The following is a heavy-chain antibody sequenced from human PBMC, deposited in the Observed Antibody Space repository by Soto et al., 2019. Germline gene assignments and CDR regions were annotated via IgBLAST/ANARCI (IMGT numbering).Heavy chain of an antibody. J-gene: IGHJ4*02. D-gene: IGHD3-22*01. CDR1: GFTFSGYA. CDR3: TRQRYYDTSGYQEIYYFDY. CDR2: IRGIANNFAT. Sequence: GGSLRLSCAASGFTFSGYAMHWVRQASGKGLEWVGRIRGIANNFATAYAASVRGRFTISRDDSKSTAYLQMNSLKTEDTAVYYCTRQRYYDTSGYQEIYYFDYWGQGTLVTVSS. V-gene: IGHV3-73*01.